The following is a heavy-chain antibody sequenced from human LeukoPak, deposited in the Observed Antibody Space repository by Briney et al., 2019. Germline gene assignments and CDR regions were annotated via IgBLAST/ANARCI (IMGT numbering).Heavy chain of an antibody. CDR3: AKGSGSYYSPFDY. D-gene: IGHD1-26*01. V-gene: IGHV3-21*04. Sequence: GGSLRLSCAASGFTFSSYSMNWVRQAPGKGLEWVSSISSSSSYIYYADSVKGRFTISRDNAKNSLYLQMNSLRAEDTALYYCAKGSGSYYSPFDYWGQGTLVTVSS. CDR2: ISSSSSYI. J-gene: IGHJ4*02. CDR1: GFTFSSYS.